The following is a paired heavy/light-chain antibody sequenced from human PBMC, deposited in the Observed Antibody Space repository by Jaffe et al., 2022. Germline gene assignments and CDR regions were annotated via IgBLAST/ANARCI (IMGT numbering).Heavy chain of an antibody. V-gene: IGHV4-61*02. CDR2: IYTSGST. Sequence: QVQLQESGPGLVKPSQTLSLTCTVSGGSISSGSYYWSWIRQPAGKGLEWIGRIYTSGSTNYNPSLKSRVTISVDTSKNQFSLKLSSVTAADTAVYYCARDLIVEVSDDSSGPLYYYYYMDVWGKGTTVTVSS. CDR3: ARDLIVEVSDDSSGPLYYYYYMDV. J-gene: IGHJ6*03. CDR1: GGSISSGSYY. D-gene: IGHD3-22*01.
Light chain of an antibody. Sequence: DIVMTQTPLSLSVTPGQPASISCKSSQSLLHSDGKTYLYWYLQKPGQSPQLLIYEVSSRFSGVPDRFSGSGSGTDFTLKISRVEAEDVGVYYCMQGIHLPLTFGQGTKVEIK. CDR1: QSLLHSDGKTY. CDR2: EVS. J-gene: IGKJ1*01. CDR3: MQGIHLPLT. V-gene: IGKV2-29*02.